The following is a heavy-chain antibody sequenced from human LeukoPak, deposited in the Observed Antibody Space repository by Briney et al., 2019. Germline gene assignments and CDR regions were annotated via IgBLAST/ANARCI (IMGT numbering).Heavy chain of an antibody. CDR1: GYTFANYD. J-gene: IGHJ4*02. CDR2: INPNSGGT. V-gene: IGHV1-2*02. Sequence: ASVKVSCKASGYTFANYDINWVRQAPGQGLEWMGWINPNSGGTNYAQKFQGRVTMTRDTSISTAYMELSRLRSDDTAVYYCARGPPEQGFDYWGQGTLVTVSS. D-gene: IGHD1-14*01. CDR3: ARGPPEQGFDY.